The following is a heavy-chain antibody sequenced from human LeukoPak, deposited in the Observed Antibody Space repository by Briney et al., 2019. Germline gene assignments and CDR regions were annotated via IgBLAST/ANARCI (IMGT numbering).Heavy chain of an antibody. V-gene: IGHV3-30*04. D-gene: IGHD1-26*01. J-gene: IGHJ4*02. Sequence: PGSSLTLVCAASGFTLGRHPMHYAPHGPGGGLEWVAAISSDGRREFYADSVKGRFTISRDNSKNTLSLQMTSLKAEDTALYYCARDLSGGYSLDYWGQGAQVTVSS. CDR1: GFTLGRHP. CDR2: ISSDGRRE. CDR3: ARDLSGGYSLDY.